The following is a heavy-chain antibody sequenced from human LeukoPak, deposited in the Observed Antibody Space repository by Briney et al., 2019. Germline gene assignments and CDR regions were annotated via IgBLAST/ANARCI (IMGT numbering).Heavy chain of an antibody. D-gene: IGHD1-26*01. CDR3: ARGGVVGAQPHKRRPYYFDY. CDR2: IYPGDSDT. J-gene: IGHJ4*02. V-gene: IGHV5-51*01. Sequence: GESLKFSCKGSGYNFTNYWIGWVRQMPGKGLEWMGIIYPGDSDTRYSPSFQGQVTISADKSISTAYLQWSSLKASDTAMYYCARGGVVGAQPHKRRPYYFDYWGQGTLVTVSS. CDR1: GYNFTNYW.